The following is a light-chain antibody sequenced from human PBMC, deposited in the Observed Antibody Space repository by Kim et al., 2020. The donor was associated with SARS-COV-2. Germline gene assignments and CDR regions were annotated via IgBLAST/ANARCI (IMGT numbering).Light chain of an antibody. CDR3: QQYNNWPWLT. CDR2: GAS. V-gene: IGKV3-15*01. J-gene: IGKJ4*01. Sequence: YPGERATLSCRASQSISTNLAWYQQRPGLPPRLLIYGASTRATGIPARFSGSGSGTEFTLTISSLQSEDFAVYYCQQYNNWPWLTFGGGTKVDIK. CDR1: QSISTN.